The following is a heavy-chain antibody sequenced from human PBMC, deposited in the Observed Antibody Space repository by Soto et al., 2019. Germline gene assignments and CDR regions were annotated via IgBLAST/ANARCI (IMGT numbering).Heavy chain of an antibody. CDR2: MNPNSGNT. J-gene: IGHJ4*02. CDR1: GYTFTSYD. V-gene: IGHV1-8*01. Sequence: ASVKVSCKASGYTFTSYDINWVRQATGQGLEWMGWMNPNSGNTGYAQKFQGSVTMTRNTSISTAYMELSSLRSEDTAVYYCARAYYDILTGYYSIYFDYWGQGTLVTVSS. D-gene: IGHD3-9*01. CDR3: ARAYYDILTGYYSIYFDY.